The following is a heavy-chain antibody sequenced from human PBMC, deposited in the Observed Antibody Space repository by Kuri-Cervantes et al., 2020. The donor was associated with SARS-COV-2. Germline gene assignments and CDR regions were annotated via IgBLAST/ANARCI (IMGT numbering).Heavy chain of an antibody. Sequence: SETLSLTCTVSGASISGNYWTWIRQSPGEGLEWIAYIHYNGDPSYSPFFKSRVTISADRSMNQISLKLYSVTAADTAVYYCARNDYVRLFYGLDVWGQGTTVTVSS. V-gene: IGHV4-59*01. D-gene: IGHD3-16*01. J-gene: IGHJ6*02. CDR2: IHYNGDP. CDR3: ARNDYVRLFYGLDV. CDR1: GASISGNY.